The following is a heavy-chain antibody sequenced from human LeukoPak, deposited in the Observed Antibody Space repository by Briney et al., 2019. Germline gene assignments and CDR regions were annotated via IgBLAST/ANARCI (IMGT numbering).Heavy chain of an antibody. V-gene: IGHV3-11*05. J-gene: IGHJ4*02. D-gene: IGHD3-16*01. Sequence: GGSLRLSCAASGFTFSDYYMSWIRQAPGKGLEWVSYISSSSSYTNYADSAKGRFTISRDNAKNSLYLQMNSLRAEDTAVYYCARERGLRLGFRDYFDYWGQGTLVTVSS. CDR2: ISSSSSYT. CDR1: GFTFSDYY. CDR3: ARERGLRLGFRDYFDY.